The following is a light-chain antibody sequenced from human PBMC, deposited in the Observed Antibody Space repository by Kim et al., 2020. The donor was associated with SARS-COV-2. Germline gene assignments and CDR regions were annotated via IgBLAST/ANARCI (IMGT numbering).Light chain of an antibody. Sequence: DIQMTQSPSSLSASVGDRVTITCRASQGISNSLAWYQQKPGKGPKVLIYDASTLQSGVPSRFSGSGYGTDFTLTISSLQPEDVATYYCQKYNSAPWTLGQGTKVDIK. J-gene: IGKJ1*01. CDR2: DAS. CDR3: QKYNSAPWT. V-gene: IGKV1-27*01. CDR1: QGISNS.